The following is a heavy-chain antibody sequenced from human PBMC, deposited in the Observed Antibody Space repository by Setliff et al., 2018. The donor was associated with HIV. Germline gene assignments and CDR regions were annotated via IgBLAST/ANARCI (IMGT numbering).Heavy chain of an antibody. V-gene: IGHV4-59*08. CDR2: IYYSGST. D-gene: IGHD3-22*01. CDR3: ASRVYYYDVSRILRGEGFVP. J-gene: IGHJ5*02. Sequence: SETLSLTCTVSGGSISSYYWSWIRQPPGKGLEWIGYIYYSGSTNYNPSLKSRVTISVDTSKNQFSLKLSSVTAADTAVYYCASRVYYYDVSRILRGEGFVPWGQGTLVTVSS. CDR1: GGSISSYY.